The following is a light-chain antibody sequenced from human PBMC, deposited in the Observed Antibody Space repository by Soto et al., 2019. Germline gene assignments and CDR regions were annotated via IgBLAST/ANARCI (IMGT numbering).Light chain of an antibody. CDR2: AAS. CDR3: QQSYTPQYT. J-gene: IGKJ2*01. V-gene: IGKV1-39*01. CDR1: QSVTSY. Sequence: DIQMTQSPSSLSASIGDRVTITCRASQSVTSYLNWYQQKPGKAPTLLIYAASSLHSGVPSRFRGGGSGTDFTLTISSLQPEDCATYYCQQSYTPQYTFGQGTKLEIK.